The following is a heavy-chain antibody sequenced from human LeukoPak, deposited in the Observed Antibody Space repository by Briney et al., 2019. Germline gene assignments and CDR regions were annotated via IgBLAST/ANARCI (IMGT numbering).Heavy chain of an antibody. J-gene: IGHJ3*02. V-gene: IGHV4-59*01. D-gene: IGHD1-26*01. CDR3: AREGARWEPSFSAFDI. CDR1: GGSFSGYY. Sequence: PETLSLTCAVYGGSFSGYYWSWIRQPPGKGLEWIGYIYYSGSTSYNPSLKSQVTISVDTSKNQFSLKLSSVTAADTAVYYCAREGARWEPSFSAFDIWGQGTMVTVSS. CDR2: IYYSGST.